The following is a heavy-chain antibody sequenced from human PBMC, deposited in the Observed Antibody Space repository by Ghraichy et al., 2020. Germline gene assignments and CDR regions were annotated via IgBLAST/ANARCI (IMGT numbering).Heavy chain of an antibody. V-gene: IGHV2-5*02. CDR3: AHSLLAGGATIGKQAFDI. Sequence: SGPTLVKPTQTLTLTCTFSGFSLSTSGVGVGWIRQPPGKALEWLALIYWDDDKRYSPSLKSRLTITKDTSKNQVVLTMTNMDPVDTATYYCAHSLLAGGATIGKQAFDIWGQGTMVTVSS. D-gene: IGHD1-26*01. CDR2: IYWDDDK. J-gene: IGHJ3*02. CDR1: GFSLSTSGVG.